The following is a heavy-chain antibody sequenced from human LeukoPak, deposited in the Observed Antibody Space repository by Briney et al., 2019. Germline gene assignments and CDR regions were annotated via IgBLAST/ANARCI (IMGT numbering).Heavy chain of an antibody. CDR3: AREHSSGFLDAFDI. CDR1: GGSISSYY. D-gene: IGHD3-22*01. V-gene: IGHV4-59*01. Sequence: SETLSLTCTVSGGSISSYYWSWIRQPPGKGLEWIGYIYYSGSTNYNPSLKSRVTISVDTSKNQFSLKLSSVTAADTAVYYCAREHSSGFLDAFDIWGQGTMVTVSS. J-gene: IGHJ3*02. CDR2: IYYSGST.